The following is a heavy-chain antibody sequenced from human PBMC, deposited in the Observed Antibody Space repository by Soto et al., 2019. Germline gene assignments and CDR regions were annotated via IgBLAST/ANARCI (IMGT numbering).Heavy chain of an antibody. Sequence: QVQLQESGPGLVKPSETLSLTCTVSGGSISSYYWSWIRQPPGKGLEWIGYIYYSGSTNYNPSLKRRVTISVDTSKNQFSLKLSSVTAADTAVYYCARLSYYDFWSGPWGQGTLVTVSS. D-gene: IGHD3-3*01. CDR3: ARLSYYDFWSGP. CDR2: IYYSGST. V-gene: IGHV4-59*08. CDR1: GGSISSYY. J-gene: IGHJ5*02.